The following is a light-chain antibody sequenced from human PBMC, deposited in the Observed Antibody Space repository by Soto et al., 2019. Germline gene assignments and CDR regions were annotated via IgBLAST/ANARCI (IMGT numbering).Light chain of an antibody. Sequence: EIVLTQSPATLSLSPGDRATLSCGASQSVRSSYVAWYQQKAGLAPRLLIYDGSSRASGIPDRFSGSGSGTDFTLTIGRLEPEELAVYYCQQYDNSAPLSFGGGTKVDIK. J-gene: IGKJ4*01. CDR1: QSVRSSY. V-gene: IGKV3D-20*01. CDR3: QQYDNSAPLS. CDR2: DGS.